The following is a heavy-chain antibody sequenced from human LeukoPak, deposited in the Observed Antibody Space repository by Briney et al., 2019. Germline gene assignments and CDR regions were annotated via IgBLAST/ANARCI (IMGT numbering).Heavy chain of an antibody. D-gene: IGHD3-22*01. Sequence: GGSLRLSCAVSGFTFSSFWMHWVRQAPGKGLEWVANIKQDGTEKRYVDSVKGRFTISRDNAKSSLYLQMNSLRAEDTAVYYCARDKGDYDTSGSLFVFGGQGTLVTVSS. CDR2: IKQDGTEK. V-gene: IGHV3-7*03. CDR1: GFTFSSFW. CDR3: ARDKGDYDTSGSLFVF. J-gene: IGHJ4*02.